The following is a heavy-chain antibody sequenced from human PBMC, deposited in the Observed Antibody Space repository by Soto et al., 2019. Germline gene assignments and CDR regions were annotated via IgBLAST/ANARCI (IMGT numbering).Heavy chain of an antibody. CDR1: GFTFSSYG. V-gene: IGHV3-30*18. CDR2: ISYDGSNK. Sequence: QVQLVESGGGVVQPGRSLRLSCAASGFTFSSYGMHWVRQAPGKGLEWVAVISYDGSNKYYADSVKGRFTISRDNSKNTLDMQMNSLRAEDTAVYYCAKDRPWLDAPWDGMDVWGQGTTVTVSS. CDR3: AKDRPWLDAPWDGMDV. J-gene: IGHJ6*02. D-gene: IGHD6-19*01.